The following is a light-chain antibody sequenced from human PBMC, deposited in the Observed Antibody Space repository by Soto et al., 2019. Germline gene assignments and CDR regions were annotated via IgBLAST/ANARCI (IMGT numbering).Light chain of an antibody. CDR3: QQYGSAWT. V-gene: IGKV3-20*01. J-gene: IGKJ1*01. CDR2: GAS. CDR1: QSVSSSY. Sequence: IVWTQSPGTLSLSPVERATLSCRASQSVSSSYLAWYQQKPGQAPRHLIYGASSRATGIPDGFSGSGSGTDFTLTISRLEPEDFAVYYCQQYGSAWTFGQGTNVQIK.